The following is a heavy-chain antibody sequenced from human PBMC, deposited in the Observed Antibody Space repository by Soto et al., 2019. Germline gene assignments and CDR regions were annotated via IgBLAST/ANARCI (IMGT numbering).Heavy chain of an antibody. D-gene: IGHD6-13*01. J-gene: IGHJ3*02. CDR1: GFTFSSYG. CDR2: IWYDGSNK. Sequence: QVQLVESGGGVVQPGRSLRLSCAASGFTFSSYGMHWVRQAPGKGLEWVAVIWYDGSNKYYADSVKGRFTISRDNSKNTLYLQMNSLRAEDTAVYYCARDSSSWYGEAAFDIWGQGTMVTVSS. CDR3: ARDSSSWYGEAAFDI. V-gene: IGHV3-33*01.